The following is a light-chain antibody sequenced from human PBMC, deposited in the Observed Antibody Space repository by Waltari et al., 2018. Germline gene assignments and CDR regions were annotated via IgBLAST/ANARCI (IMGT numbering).Light chain of an antibody. CDR3: QQYYNIPPT. CDR2: WAS. Sequence: DIAMTQSPESLAVSLGERATINCRSSQSVLSSSNNRNYLAWFQKKPGQSPKLLIYWASSRDFGVPDRFDVGGSGTDFTLTIRSLQAEDVAAVYYCQQYYNIPPTIGQGTKLEI. J-gene: IGKJ2*01. CDR1: QSVLSSSNNRNY. V-gene: IGKV4-1*01.